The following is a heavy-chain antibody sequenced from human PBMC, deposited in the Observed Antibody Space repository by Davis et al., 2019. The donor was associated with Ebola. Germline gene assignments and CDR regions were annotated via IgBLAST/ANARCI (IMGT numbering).Heavy chain of an antibody. D-gene: IGHD3-3*01. CDR2: INSDGSST. CDR3: ARFIRFLEPDFDY. V-gene: IGHV3-74*01. CDR1: GFTFSNYW. J-gene: IGHJ4*02. Sequence: GESLKISCAASGFTFSNYWMHWVRQAPGKGLVWVSRINSDGSSTSYADSVKGRFTISRDNAKNSLYLQMNSLRAEDTAVYYCARFIRFLEPDFDYWGQGTLVTVSS.